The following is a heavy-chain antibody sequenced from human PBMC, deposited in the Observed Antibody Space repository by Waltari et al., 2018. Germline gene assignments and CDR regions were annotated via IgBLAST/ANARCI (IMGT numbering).Heavy chain of an antibody. V-gene: IGHV3-73*01. CDR1: ALTFSGPT. D-gene: IGHD6-13*01. CDR3: TGGAVTGTDF. CDR2: IRSKPNNYAT. J-gene: IGHJ4*02. Sequence: EVQVVESGGGLVQPGGSLKLACATTALTFSGPTIHWVRQTSGKGLEWIGRIRSKPNNYATRYTASVEGRFTISRDDSENTAYLQMSSLMTEDTAVYYCTGGAVTGTDFWGQGTLVTVSS.